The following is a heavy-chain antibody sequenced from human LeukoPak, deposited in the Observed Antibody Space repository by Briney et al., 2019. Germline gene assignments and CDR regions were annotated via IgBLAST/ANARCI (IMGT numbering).Heavy chain of an antibody. V-gene: IGHV3-23*01. D-gene: IGHD5-18*01. CDR2: LGKSGST. CDR3: AKRDSAGLHYFDY. Sequence: GGSLRLPCAASGFTFNYYAMSWVRQAPGKGLEWVSTLGKSGSTYYADSVKGRFTISRDNSKSTLYLQMNSLRAEDTAVYYCAKRDSAGLHYFDYWGQGTLVTVSS. CDR1: GFTFNYYA. J-gene: IGHJ4*02.